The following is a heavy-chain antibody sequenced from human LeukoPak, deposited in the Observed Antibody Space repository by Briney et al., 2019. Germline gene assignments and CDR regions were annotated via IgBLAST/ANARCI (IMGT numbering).Heavy chain of an antibody. D-gene: IGHD5-18*01. CDR2: IADSGST. J-gene: IGHJ3*02. V-gene: IGHV4-59*01. CDR1: GVSISTYY. CDR3: ARLDSYADDAFDI. Sequence: PSETLSLTCSVSGVSISTYYWSWIRQAPGKGLEWIGYIADSGSTNYNPSLMSRVSISVDTSKNQISLKLSSVTAADTAVYYCARLDSYADDAFDIWGQGTMVTVSS.